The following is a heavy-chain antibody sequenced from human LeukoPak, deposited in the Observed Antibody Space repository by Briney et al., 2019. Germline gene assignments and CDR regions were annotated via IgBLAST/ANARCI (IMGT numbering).Heavy chain of an antibody. V-gene: IGHV1-18*01. J-gene: IGHJ4*02. CDR3: ARTRPTWEGWGFDY. CDR1: GYSFTSFG. CDR2: ISPSDGKT. Sequence: ASVKVSCKASGYSFTSFGITWVRQAPGRGLEWMGWISPSDGKTNYAQNLQGRVSMTTDTSTTTAYMDLRSLRFDDTAVYYCARTRPTWEGWGFDYWGQGSLVTVSS. D-gene: IGHD1-26*01.